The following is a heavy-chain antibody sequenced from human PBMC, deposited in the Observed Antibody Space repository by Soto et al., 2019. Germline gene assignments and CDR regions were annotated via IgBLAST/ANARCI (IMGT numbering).Heavy chain of an antibody. CDR2: ISYDGSNK. CDR3: ARTGYSNSWYGDYFDY. J-gene: IGHJ4*02. Sequence: QVQLVESGGGVVQPGRSLRLSCAASGFTFSSYAMHWVRQAPGKGLEWVAVISYDGSNKYYADSVKGRFTISRDNSKNTLYLQMNSLRAEDTAVYYCARTGYSNSWYGDYFDYWGQGTLVTVSS. D-gene: IGHD6-13*01. V-gene: IGHV3-30-3*01. CDR1: GFTFSSYA.